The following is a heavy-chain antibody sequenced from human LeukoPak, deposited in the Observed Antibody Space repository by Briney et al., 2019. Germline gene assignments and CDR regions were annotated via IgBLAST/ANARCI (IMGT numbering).Heavy chain of an antibody. D-gene: IGHD3-9*01. V-gene: IGHV3-21*04. CDR2: ISSSSSHI. J-gene: IGHJ4*02. CDR3: ANEKVRYFDT. CDR1: GFTFRSFS. Sequence: GGSLRLSCAVSGFTFRSFSMNWVRQAPGKGLEWVSSISSSSSHIYYAASVKGRFTISRDNSKNSLYLQMNSLRTEDTALYYCANEKVRYFDTWGQGTLVTVSS.